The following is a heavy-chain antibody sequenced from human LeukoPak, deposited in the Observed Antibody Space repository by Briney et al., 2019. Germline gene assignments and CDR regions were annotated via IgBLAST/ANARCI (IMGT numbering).Heavy chain of an antibody. CDR2: VYYTGST. D-gene: IGHD3-10*01. V-gene: IGHV4-39*01. J-gene: IGHJ5*02. CDR1: GGSVTSGGFY. Sequence: LETLSLTCSVSGGSVTSGGFYWGWLRQPPGKGPEWIATVYYTGSTYYNPSLKSRVTISIDTSNNQFSLRLTSVTATDTAVYHCARHSGSGSLSRPFDPWGQGTLVTVSS. CDR3: ARHSGSGSLSRPFDP.